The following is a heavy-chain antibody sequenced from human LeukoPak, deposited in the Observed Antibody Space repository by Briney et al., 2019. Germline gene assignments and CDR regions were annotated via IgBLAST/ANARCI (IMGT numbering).Heavy chain of an antibody. CDR1: AGSLANYF. J-gene: IGHJ4*02. V-gene: IGHV4-34*01. Sequence: SETLSLTCGVYAGSLANYFCHWIRQAPGKGLEWVGEISHGGITKHNPSLKSRVTMSQDTSKRQFSLKMNSMTAADTGVYYCGIFMDVVPGTMSWGLGTLVTVSS. CDR2: ISHGGIT. CDR3: GIFMDVVPGTMS. D-gene: IGHD3-22*01.